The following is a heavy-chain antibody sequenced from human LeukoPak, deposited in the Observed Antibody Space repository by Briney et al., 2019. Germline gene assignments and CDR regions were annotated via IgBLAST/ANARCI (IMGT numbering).Heavy chain of an antibody. Sequence: PSVKVSCEASGYTFTSYGISWLRQAPIQELEWIGWLSAYNGNINYAQKLQGRRTMTTDTYTSTAYMELRSLRSDDTAAYYCARDPNTISYYDILTGYYYYYYMDVWGKGTTVTVSS. CDR3: ARDPNTISYYDILTGYYYYYYMDV. D-gene: IGHD3-9*01. V-gene: IGHV1-18*01. CDR2: LSAYNGNI. J-gene: IGHJ6*03. CDR1: GYTFTSYG.